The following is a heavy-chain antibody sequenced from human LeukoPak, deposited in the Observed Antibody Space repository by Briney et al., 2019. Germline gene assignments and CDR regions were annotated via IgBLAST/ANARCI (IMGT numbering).Heavy chain of an antibody. CDR3: AKDGDGYNSPWYFDL. Sequence: GQSMRLSCAASAFTFSSYGMHWVSQAQGKGLGWVAVISYDGSNKYYADSVKGRFTISRDNSKNTLYLQMNSLRAEDTAVYYCAKDGDGYNSPWYFDLWGRGTLVTVSS. CDR1: AFTFSSYG. D-gene: IGHD5-24*01. CDR2: ISYDGSNK. J-gene: IGHJ2*01. V-gene: IGHV3-30*18.